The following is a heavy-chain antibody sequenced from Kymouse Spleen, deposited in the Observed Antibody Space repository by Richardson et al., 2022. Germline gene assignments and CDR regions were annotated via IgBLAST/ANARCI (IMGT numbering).Heavy chain of an antibody. J-gene: IGHJ3*02. V-gene: IGHV4-59*01. CDR2: IYYSGST. CDR3: ARDGSITGTTDAFDI. D-gene: IGHD1-7*01. Sequence: QVQLQESGPGLVKPSETLSLTCTVSGGSISSYYWSWIRQPPGKGLEWIGYIYYSGSTNYNPSLKSRVTISVDTSKNQFSLKLSSVTAADTAVYYCARDGSITGTTDAFDIWGQGTMVTVSS. CDR1: GGSISSYY.